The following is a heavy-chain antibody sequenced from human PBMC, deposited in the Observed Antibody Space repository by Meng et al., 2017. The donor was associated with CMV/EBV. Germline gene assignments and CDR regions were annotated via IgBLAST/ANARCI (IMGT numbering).Heavy chain of an antibody. D-gene: IGHD2-2*01. CDR3: ARVPYCSSTSCYST. V-gene: IGHV3-74*01. J-gene: IGHJ6*02. Sequence: GGSLKISCAASGFTFSSYWMHWVRQAPGKGLVWVSRINSDGSSTSYADSVKGRFTISRDNAKNTLYLQMNSLRAEDTAVYYCARVPYCSSTSCYSTWGQGTTVTVSS. CDR1: GFTFSSYW. CDR2: INSDGSST.